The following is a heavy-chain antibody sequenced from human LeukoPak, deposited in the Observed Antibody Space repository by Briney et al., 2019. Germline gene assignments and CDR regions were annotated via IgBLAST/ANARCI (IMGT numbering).Heavy chain of an antibody. J-gene: IGHJ4*02. V-gene: IGHV3-9*01. CDR3: ARRDFWSGWYYDY. Sequence: PGGSLRLSCAASGFTFDDYAMHWVRQAPGKGLEWVSGISWNSGSIGYADSVKGRFTISRDNAKNSLYLQMNSLRAEDTALYYCARRDFWSGWYYDYWGQGTLVTVSS. D-gene: IGHD3-3*01. CDR2: ISWNSGSI. CDR1: GFTFDDYA.